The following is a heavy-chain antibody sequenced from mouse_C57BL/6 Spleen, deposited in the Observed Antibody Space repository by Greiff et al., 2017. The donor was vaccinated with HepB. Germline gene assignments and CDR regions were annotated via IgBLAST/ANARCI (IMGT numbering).Heavy chain of an antibody. CDR2: IYPGNSDT. CDR1: GYTFTCYW. D-gene: IGHD2-5*01. CDR3: TRYYSNRYAMDY. Sequence: VQLQQSGTVLARPGASVKMSCKTSGYTFTCYWMHWVKQRPGQGLEWIGAIYPGNSDTSYNQKFKGKAKLTAVTSASTAYMELSSLTNEDSAVYYCTRYYSNRYAMDYWGQGTSVTVSS. J-gene: IGHJ4*01. V-gene: IGHV1-5*01.